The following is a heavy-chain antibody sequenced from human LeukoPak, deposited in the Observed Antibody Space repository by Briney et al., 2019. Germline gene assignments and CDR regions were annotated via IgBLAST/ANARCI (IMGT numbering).Heavy chain of an antibody. CDR3: ARRPWESPEYYFDY. CDR2: INHSGST. V-gene: IGHV4-34*01. Sequence: SETLSLTCAVYGGSFSGYYWSWIRQPPGKGLEWIGEINHSGSTNYNPSLKSRVTISVDTSKNQFSLKLSSVTAADTAVYYCARRPWESPEYYFDYWGQGTLVTVSS. CDR1: GGSFSGYY. D-gene: IGHD1-26*01. J-gene: IGHJ4*02.